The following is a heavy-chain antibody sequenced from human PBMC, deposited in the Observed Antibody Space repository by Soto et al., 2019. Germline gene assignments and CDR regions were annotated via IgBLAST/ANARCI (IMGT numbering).Heavy chain of an antibody. CDR3: ASLPKKRPKN. V-gene: IGHV3-74*01. J-gene: IGHJ1*01. Sequence: EVQLVESGGGLVQPVGSLRLSCVASGFTFSSYWMHWVRQAPGKGLVWVSSISNDGSSIYADPVKGRFTSSRDNAKNTLYLEMNGLRDEDTAVYYCASLPKKRPKNWGQGTLVIVSP. CDR1: GFTFSSYW. CDR2: ISNDGSS.